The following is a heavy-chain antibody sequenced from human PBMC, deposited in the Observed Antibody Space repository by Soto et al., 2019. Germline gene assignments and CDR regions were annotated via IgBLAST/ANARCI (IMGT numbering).Heavy chain of an antibody. D-gene: IGHD3-22*01. CDR1: GASISRYY. Sequence: SETLSLTCTVSGASISRYYWSWIRQSPGKGLEWIGYLYNTGSTIYNPSLKSRVTISVDTSKNQFSLKMNSVTAADTAVYYCATDPYYYDSSGYPIDYWGQGTLVTVSS. CDR2: LYNTGST. CDR3: ATDPYYYDSSGYPIDY. J-gene: IGHJ4*02. V-gene: IGHV4-59*01.